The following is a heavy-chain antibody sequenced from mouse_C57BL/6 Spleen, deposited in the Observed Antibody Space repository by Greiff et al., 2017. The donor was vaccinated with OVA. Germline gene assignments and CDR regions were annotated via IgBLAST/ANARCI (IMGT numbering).Heavy chain of an antibody. J-gene: IGHJ2*01. D-gene: IGHD1-1*01. Sequence: VQLQQSGPELVKPGASVKISCKASGYTFTDYYMNWVKQSHGKSLEWIGDINPNNGGTSYNQKFKGKATLTVDKSSSTAYMELRSLTSEDSAVYYCLRGVIARVVAQFDYWGQGTTLTVSS. CDR2: INPNNGGT. CDR3: LRGVIARVVAQFDY. V-gene: IGHV1-26*01. CDR1: GYTFTDYY.